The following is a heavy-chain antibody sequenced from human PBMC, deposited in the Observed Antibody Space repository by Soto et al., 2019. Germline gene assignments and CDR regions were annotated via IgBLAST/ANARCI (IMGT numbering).Heavy chain of an antibody. CDR2: IIPIFGTA. J-gene: IGHJ2*01. CDR3: ACSRGQPELDL. Sequence: QVQLVQSGAEVKKPGSSVKVSCKASGGTFSSYAISWVRQAPGQGLEWMGGIIPIFGTANYAQKFQGRVMITADETTSTAYMELSSLRSDDTAVFYCACSRGQPELDLWGRGTLVTVSS. V-gene: IGHV1-69*01. D-gene: IGHD5-18*01. CDR1: GGTFSSYA.